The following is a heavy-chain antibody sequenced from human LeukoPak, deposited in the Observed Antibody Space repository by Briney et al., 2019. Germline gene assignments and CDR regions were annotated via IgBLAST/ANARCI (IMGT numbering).Heavy chain of an antibody. D-gene: IGHD1-26*01. CDR2: IRYDGSNT. CDR1: GFTFNSYW. J-gene: IGHJ4*02. CDR3: AAKGNGYTGIYVFAH. Sequence: PGGSLRLSCAASGFTFNSYWMSWVRQAPGKGLEWVAFIRYDGSNTYYADSVKGRFTISRDNSKNTLYLQMNSLRAEDTAVYYCAAKGNGYTGIYVFAHWGQGTLVTVSS. V-gene: IGHV3-30*02.